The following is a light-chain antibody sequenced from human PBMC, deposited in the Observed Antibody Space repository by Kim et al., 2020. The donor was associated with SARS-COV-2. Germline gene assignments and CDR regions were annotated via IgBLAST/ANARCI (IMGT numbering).Light chain of an antibody. V-gene: IGLV3-19*01. CDR1: SLRNYY. CDR2: GKY. Sequence: SSELTQDPAVSVALGQTVRLTCQGDSLRNYYATWYQQRPGQAPVLVLYGKYNRPSGIPDRFSGSASGNTASLTIPGAQAEDEADYYCNSRDSSGVHVVFG. J-gene: IGLJ3*02. CDR3: NSRDSSGVHVV.